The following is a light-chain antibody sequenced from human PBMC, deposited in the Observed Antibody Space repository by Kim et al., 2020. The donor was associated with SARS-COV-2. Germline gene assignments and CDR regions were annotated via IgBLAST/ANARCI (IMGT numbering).Light chain of an antibody. J-gene: IGKJ5*01. CDR2: DAA. CDR1: PSVSSY. Sequence: LSLSPGERATLSCRASPSVSSYLVWYQQKPGQAPRLLSYDAANRATGIPARFSGSGSGTDFTLTISSLEPEDFAVYYCQQRSPITFGQGTRLESK. CDR3: QQRSPIT. V-gene: IGKV3-11*01.